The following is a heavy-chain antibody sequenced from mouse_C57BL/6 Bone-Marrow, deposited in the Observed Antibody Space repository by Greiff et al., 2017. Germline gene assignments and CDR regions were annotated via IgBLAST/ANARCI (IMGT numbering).Heavy chain of an antibody. J-gene: IGHJ1*03. Sequence: VKLQEPGAELARPGASVKLSCKASGYTFTSYGISWVQQRTGQGLEWIGEIYPRSGNTYYNEQFKGKATLTADKSSSTAYMELRSLTSEYSAVYCCTIKASWDCYFDVWGTGTTVTVSA. CDR1: GYTFTSYG. D-gene: IGHD4-1*01. V-gene: IGHV1-81*01. CDR3: TIKASWDCYFDV. CDR2: IYPRSGNT.